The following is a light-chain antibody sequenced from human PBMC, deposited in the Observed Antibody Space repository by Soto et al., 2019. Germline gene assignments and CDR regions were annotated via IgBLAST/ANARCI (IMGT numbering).Light chain of an antibody. Sequence: DIQMTQSPSSLSASVGDRVTITCRASQGIGNDLGWYQQKPGKAPKRVIYTASTLQSGVPSWFSGSGSGTEFTLTVTSLQPEDFATYYCLQHNSYPYTFGQGTKLEIK. CDR3: LQHNSYPYT. V-gene: IGKV1-17*01. CDR1: QGIGND. CDR2: TAS. J-gene: IGKJ2*01.